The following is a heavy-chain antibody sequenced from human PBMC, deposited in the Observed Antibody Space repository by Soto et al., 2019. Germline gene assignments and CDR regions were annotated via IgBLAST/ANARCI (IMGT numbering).Heavy chain of an antibody. J-gene: IGHJ4*02. V-gene: IGHV2-26*01. CDR3: APHVRRVGARPLDY. D-gene: IGHD1-26*01. CDR1: GFSLSNVRMG. CDR2: IFSNDEK. Sequence: QVTLKESGPVLVKPTETLTLTCTVSGFSLSNVRMGVSWIRQPPGKALEWLAHIFSNDEKSYSTSLKSRLTISNDTSKSPVVLTTTNTDPVDTATYYCAPHVRRVGARPLDYWGQGTLVTVSS.